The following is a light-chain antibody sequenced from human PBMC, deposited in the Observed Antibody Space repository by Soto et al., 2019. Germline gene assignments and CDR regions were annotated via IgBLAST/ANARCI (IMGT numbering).Light chain of an antibody. Sequence: IVLTQSPGTLSLSPGERATLSCRASQSVSNNYLAWYQQRPGQAPRHLIYGASKRATGIPDRCRCSRALTDFTLTINSQESADYSGQQYHHYRSTRTFGQGTKVDI. CDR1: QSVSNNY. CDR2: GAS. J-gene: IGKJ1*01. CDR3: HHYRSTRT. V-gene: IGKV3-20*01.